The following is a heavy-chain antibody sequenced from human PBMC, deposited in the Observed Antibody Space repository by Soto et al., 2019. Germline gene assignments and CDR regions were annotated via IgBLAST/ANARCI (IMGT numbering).Heavy chain of an antibody. V-gene: IGHV4-39*01. J-gene: IGHJ4*02. CDR2: ISYSGTT. D-gene: IGHD2-15*01. CDR1: GDSISSSDYF. Sequence: PSETLSLTCTVSGDSISSSDYFWGWIRQPPGKGLEWIAFISYSGTTYYSPSLKSRATISVDTSKNQFSLRLSSVTAADTSVYYCARRLGSGNPYFYFCGKGTLVTVSS. CDR3: ARRLGSGNPYFYF.